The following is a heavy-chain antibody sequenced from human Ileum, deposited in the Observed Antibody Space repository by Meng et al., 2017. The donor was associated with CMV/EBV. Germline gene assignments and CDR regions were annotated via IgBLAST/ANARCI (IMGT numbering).Heavy chain of an antibody. Sequence: GESLKISCAASGFTVSRSYMTWVRQAPGKGLEWVSIIYSGGGTYYADSVKGRFTISRDNSKNTLYLQMNSLRTEDTAVYYCARDPSSPSSSGYYYDWGQGTRVTGYS. CDR3: ARDPSSPSSSGYYYD. CDR1: GFTVSRSY. J-gene: IGHJ4*02. V-gene: IGHV3-66*02. D-gene: IGHD3-22*01. CDR2: IYSGGGT.